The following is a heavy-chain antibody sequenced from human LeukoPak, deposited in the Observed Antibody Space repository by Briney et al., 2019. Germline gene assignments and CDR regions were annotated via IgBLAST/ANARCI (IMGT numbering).Heavy chain of an antibody. CDR3: ARGLYRQLVLDY. J-gene: IGHJ4*02. V-gene: IGHV3-53*01. D-gene: IGHD6-13*01. CDR1: GFTARINF. CDR2: IYSGITT. Sequence: PGGSLRLSCAASGFTARINFMSWVRQAPGKGLEWVSVIYSGITTYYADSVKGRFTISRDNSKNTLYLQMNSLRTEDTAVYYCARGLYRQLVLDYWGQGTLVTVSS.